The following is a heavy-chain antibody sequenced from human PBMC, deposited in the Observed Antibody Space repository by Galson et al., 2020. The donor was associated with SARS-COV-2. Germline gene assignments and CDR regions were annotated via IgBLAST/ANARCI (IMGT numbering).Heavy chain of an antibody. D-gene: IGHD2-21*01. V-gene: IGHV3-23*01. CDR3: AKDKLWGDNPDYSYGMDV. CDR1: GFTFSNYA. CDR2: ISGNSYRI. J-gene: IGHJ6*02. Sequence: GGSLRLCCAASGFTFSNYAMYWVRQAPGKGLEWVSFISGNSYRIYDADSVKGRFTISRDNSKNTLYLQMKSLTAEDTAVYYCAKDKLWGDNPDYSYGMDVWGQGTTVTVSS.